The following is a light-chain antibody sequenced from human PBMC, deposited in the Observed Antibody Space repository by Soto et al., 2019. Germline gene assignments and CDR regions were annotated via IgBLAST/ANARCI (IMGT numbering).Light chain of an antibody. J-gene: IGLJ3*02. CDR2: GNS. CDR3: QSYDSSLSGGV. CDR1: SSNIGAIYD. Sequence: QPVLTQPPSVSGAPGQRVTISCTGSSSNIGAIYDVHWYQQLPGTAPKLLIYGNSNRPSGVPDRFSGSKSGTSASLAITGLRAEDEADYYCQSYDSSLSGGVFGGGTKLTVL. V-gene: IGLV1-40*01.